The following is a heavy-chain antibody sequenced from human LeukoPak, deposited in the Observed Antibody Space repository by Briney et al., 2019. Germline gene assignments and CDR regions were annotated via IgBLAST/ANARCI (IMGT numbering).Heavy chain of an antibody. CDR3: AREVGGYSYGTRNPFDY. D-gene: IGHD5-18*01. CDR1: GYTFTSYD. V-gene: IGHV1-8*01. J-gene: IGHJ4*02. CDR2: MNPNSGST. Sequence: GASVKVSCKASGYTFTSYDINWVRQATGQGLEWMGWMNPNSGSTGYAQKFQGRVTMTRNTSISTAYMELSSLRSEDTAVYYCAREVGGYSYGTRNPFDYWGQGTLVTVSS.